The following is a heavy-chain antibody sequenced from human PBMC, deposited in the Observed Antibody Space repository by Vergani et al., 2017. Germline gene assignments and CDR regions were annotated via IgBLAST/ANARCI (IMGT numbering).Heavy chain of an antibody. J-gene: IGHJ4*02. CDR2: IYYSGST. CDR3: ARDQDCGGDCPEVDDY. Sequence: QLQLQESGPGLVKPSETLSLTCTVSGGSISSSSYYWGWIRQPPGKGLEWIGSIYYSGSTYYNPSLKSRVTISVDTSKNQFSLKLSSVAAADTAVYYCARDQDCGGDCPEVDDYWGQGTLVTVSS. V-gene: IGHV4-39*07. D-gene: IGHD2-21*01. CDR1: GGSISSSSYY.